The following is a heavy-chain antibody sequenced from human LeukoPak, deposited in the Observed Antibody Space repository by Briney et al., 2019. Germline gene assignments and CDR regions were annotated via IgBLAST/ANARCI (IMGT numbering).Heavy chain of an antibody. CDR1: GYTLSELS. D-gene: IGHD6-13*01. V-gene: IGHV1-24*01. Sequence: ASVKVSCKVSGYTLSELSMHWVRQAPGKGLEWMGGFGPEDGETIYAQKFQGRVTMTEDTSTDTAYMELSSLRSEDTAVYYCATVTEVAAAGGVGYWGQGTLVTVSS. CDR3: ATVTEVAAAGGVGY. CDR2: FGPEDGET. J-gene: IGHJ4*02.